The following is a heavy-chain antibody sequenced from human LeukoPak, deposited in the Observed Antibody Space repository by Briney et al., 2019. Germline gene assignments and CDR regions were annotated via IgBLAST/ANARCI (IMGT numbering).Heavy chain of an antibody. J-gene: IGHJ3*02. CDR2: IYYSGST. V-gene: IGHV4-31*11. D-gene: IGHD2-2*02. CDR3: ARQSPEKQPTSPDFVVVPAAIVGVGAFDI. Sequence: SETLSLTCAVYGGSFGGYCWSWIRQHPGKGLEWIGYIYYSGSTYYNPSLKSRVTISVDTSKNQFSLKLSSVTAADTAVYYCARQSPEKQPTSPDFVVVPAAIVGVGAFDIWGQGTMVTVSS. CDR1: GGSFGGYC.